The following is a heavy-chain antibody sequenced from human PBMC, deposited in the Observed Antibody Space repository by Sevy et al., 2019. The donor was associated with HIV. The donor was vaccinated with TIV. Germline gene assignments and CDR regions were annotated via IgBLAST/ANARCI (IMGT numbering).Heavy chain of an antibody. CDR3: AREGCTKPHDY. V-gene: IGHV3-23*01. CDR1: GFTFSKYS. CDR2: FSFGCGKI. D-gene: IGHD2-8*01. J-gene: IGHJ4*02. Sequence: GESLKISCAASGFTFSKYSMSWIRQTPGKGLEWVSTFSFGCGKINYADSVKGRFTISRDDSRNTFYLQMNSLRAEDTAIYYCAREGCTKPHDYWGQGTVVIVSS.